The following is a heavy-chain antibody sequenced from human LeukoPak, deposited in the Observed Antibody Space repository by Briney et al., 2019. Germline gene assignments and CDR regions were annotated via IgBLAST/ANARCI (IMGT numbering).Heavy chain of an antibody. CDR1: GGTFSSYT. D-gene: IGHD6-13*01. V-gene: IGHV1-69*02. Sequence: SVKVPCKASGGTFSSYTISWVRQAPGQGLEWMGRIIPILGIANYAQKFQGRVTITADKSTSTAYMELSSLRSEDTAVYYCASPRPAAAYYYFDYWGQGTLVTVSS. J-gene: IGHJ4*02. CDR2: IIPILGIA. CDR3: ASPRPAAAYYYFDY.